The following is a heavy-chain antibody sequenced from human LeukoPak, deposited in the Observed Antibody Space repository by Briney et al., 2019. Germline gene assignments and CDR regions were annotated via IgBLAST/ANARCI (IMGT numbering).Heavy chain of an antibody. CDR3: ARGGDPYYFDY. J-gene: IGHJ4*02. CDR1: GGSISSGGHY. D-gene: IGHD2-21*02. Sequence: SETLSLTCTVSGGSISSGGHYWSWIRQHPGKGLEWIGYIYYSGSTYYNPSLKSRVTISVDTSKNQFSLKLSSVTAADTAVYYCARGGDPYYFDYWGQGTLVTVSS. CDR2: IYYSGST. V-gene: IGHV4-31*03.